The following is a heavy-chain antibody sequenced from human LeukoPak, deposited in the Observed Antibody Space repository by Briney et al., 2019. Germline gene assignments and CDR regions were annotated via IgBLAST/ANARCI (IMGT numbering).Heavy chain of an antibody. CDR2: IKQDGSEK. CDR3: ARGWIQLSLVPPGH. CDR1: GFTFSSYW. J-gene: IGHJ4*02. Sequence: GGSLRLSCAASGFTFSSYWMSWVRQAPGKGLEWVANIKQDGSEKYYGDSVKGRFTISRDNAKNSLYLQMNSLRAEDTAVYYCARGWIQLSLVPPGHWGQGTLVTVSS. V-gene: IGHV3-7*04. D-gene: IGHD5-18*01.